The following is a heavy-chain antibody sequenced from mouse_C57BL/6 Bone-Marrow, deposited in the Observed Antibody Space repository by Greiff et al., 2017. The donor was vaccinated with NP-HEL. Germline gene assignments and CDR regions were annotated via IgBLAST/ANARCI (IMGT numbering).Heavy chain of an antibody. J-gene: IGHJ3*01. Sequence: VLLQQPGGGLVQPGASVKLSCTASGFTFTSYWITWVRQRPGQGLEWIGDICPGGGSTYYNEKFKSQATLTVDTSSSTAYMQLSSLTSEDSAVYDCARWYYGGWGEGTLVTVSA. CDR3: ARWYYGG. V-gene: IGHV1-55*01. D-gene: IGHD1-1*01. CDR2: ICPGGGST. CDR1: GFTFTSYW.